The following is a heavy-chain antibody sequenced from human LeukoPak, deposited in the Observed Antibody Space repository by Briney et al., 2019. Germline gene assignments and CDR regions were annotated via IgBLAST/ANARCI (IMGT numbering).Heavy chain of an antibody. J-gene: IGHJ4*02. CDR3: ARDSEWLWLRY. CDR1: GFTVSSNY. V-gene: IGHV3-53*01. D-gene: IGHD5-18*01. CDR2: IYSGGST. Sequence: PGGSLRLSCAASGFTVSSNYMSWVRQAPGKGLECVSVIYSGGSTYYADSVKGRFTISRDNSKNTLYLQMNSLRAEDTAVYYCARDSEWLWLRYWGQGTLVTVSS.